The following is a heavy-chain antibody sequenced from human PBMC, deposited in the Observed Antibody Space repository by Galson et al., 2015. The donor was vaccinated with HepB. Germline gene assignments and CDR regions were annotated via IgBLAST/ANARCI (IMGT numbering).Heavy chain of an antibody. CDR2: ISYRGST. V-gene: IGHV4-59*01. Sequence: TLSLTCTVSGGSISSNFWSWIRQPPGEGLEWIGYISYRGSTNYNPSLKSRVTISLDTSKNQFSLKLSSVTAADTAVYYCARGDGYIKAEFDSWGQGTLVTVSS. D-gene: IGHD5-24*01. J-gene: IGHJ4*02. CDR3: ARGDGYIKAEFDS. CDR1: GGSISSNF.